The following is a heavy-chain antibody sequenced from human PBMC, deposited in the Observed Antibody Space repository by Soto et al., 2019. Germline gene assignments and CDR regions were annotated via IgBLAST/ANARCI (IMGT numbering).Heavy chain of an antibody. J-gene: IGHJ4*02. CDR1: GGSISGSY. CDR2: IYYSGST. CDR3: ARDSRSTVTMFDY. Sequence: SETLSLTCTVSGGSISGSYWSWIRQPPGKGLEWIGYIYYSGSTNYSPSLKSRVTISVDTSKNQFSLKLSSVTAADTAVYYCARDSRSTVTMFDYWGQGTLVTVSS. V-gene: IGHV4-59*01. D-gene: IGHD4-17*01.